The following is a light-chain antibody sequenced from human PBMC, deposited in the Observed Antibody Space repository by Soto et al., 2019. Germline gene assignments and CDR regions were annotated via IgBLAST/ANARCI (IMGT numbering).Light chain of an antibody. J-gene: IGKJ4*01. CDR1: QDISNY. CDR3: QQYDNLPPLT. Sequence: DIQMTQSPSSLSASVGDRVTITCQASQDISNYLNWYQQKPGKAPNLLMYDAANLETGVRSRFSGRGSGTDVTFTISSRQQQDIATYYCQQYDNLPPLTFGGGTKVEIK. CDR2: DAA. V-gene: IGKV1-33*01.